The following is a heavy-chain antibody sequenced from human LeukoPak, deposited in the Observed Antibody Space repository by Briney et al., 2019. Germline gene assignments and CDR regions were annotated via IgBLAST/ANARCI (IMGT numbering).Heavy chain of an antibody. V-gene: IGHV3-23*01. J-gene: IGHJ6*03. Sequence: GGSLRLSCAASGFTFSSYEMNWVRQAPGKGLEWVSAISTTGGTTYYADSVRGRFTISRDNSRNTLWLQMNSLRAEDTAIYYCAKNGDRGAYCSGGTCYPYYYYYMDVWGKGTTVTVSS. CDR1: GFTFSSYE. CDR2: ISTTGGTT. CDR3: AKNGDRGAYCSGGTCYPYYYYYMDV. D-gene: IGHD2-15*01.